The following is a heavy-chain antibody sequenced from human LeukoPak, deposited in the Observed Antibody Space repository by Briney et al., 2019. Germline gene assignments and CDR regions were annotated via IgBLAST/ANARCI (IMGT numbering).Heavy chain of an antibody. J-gene: IGHJ4*02. V-gene: IGHV1-24*01. D-gene: IGHD4-11*01. Sequence: ASVRVACKVSGQSLSELTMHWVRQAPGKGLEWLGGFDPENDERMYARNFRGRVTMTEDTSTDTAYMELSSLRSEDTAVYFCATEMTSVVPDYWAREPWSPSPQ. CDR1: GQSLSELT. CDR3: ATEMTSVVPDY. CDR2: FDPENDER.